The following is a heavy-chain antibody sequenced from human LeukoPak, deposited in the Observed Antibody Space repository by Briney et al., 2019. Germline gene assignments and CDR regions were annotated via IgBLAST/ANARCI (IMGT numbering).Heavy chain of an antibody. J-gene: IGHJ4*02. CDR1: GGSISSYY. D-gene: IGHD6-13*01. CDR3: ASTIAAAGTGSYFDY. V-gene: IGHV4-59*01. Sequence: PSETLSLTCTVSGGSISSYYWSWIRQPPGKGLEWIGYIYYSGSTNYNPSLKSRVTISVDTSKNQFSLKLSSVTAADTAVYYCASTIAAAGTGSYFDYWGQGTLVTVSS. CDR2: IYYSGST.